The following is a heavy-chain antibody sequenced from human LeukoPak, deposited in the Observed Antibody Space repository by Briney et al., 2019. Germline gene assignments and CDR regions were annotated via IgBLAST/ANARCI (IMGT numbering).Heavy chain of an antibody. CDR3: ARALGVNTMVRGVPY. CDR2: IVEDGTNQ. CDR1: GFTFNNYL. V-gene: IGHV3-30*04. Sequence: GGSLRLSCAASGFTFNNYLMHWVRQAPGKGLDWVAVIVEDGTNQYYADSVKGRFTISRDNSKNTLFLQMNSLRAEDTAVYYCARALGVNTMVRGVPYWGQGTLVTVSS. J-gene: IGHJ4*02. D-gene: IGHD3-10*01.